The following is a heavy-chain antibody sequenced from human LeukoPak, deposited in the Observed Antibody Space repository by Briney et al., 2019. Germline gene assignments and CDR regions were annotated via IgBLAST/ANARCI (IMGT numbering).Heavy chain of an antibody. D-gene: IGHD3-22*01. CDR3: VRDHYYDSTGYHYQGDY. Sequence: VSVKVSCKASGGTFSSYAISWVRQAPGQGLEWMGWISADNGHTNYTQKLQGRLTLTTDTSASTSYMELRSLRSDDTAMYYCVRDHYYDSTGYHYQGDYWGQGTLVTVSS. CDR1: GGTFSSYA. CDR2: ISADNGHT. J-gene: IGHJ4*02. V-gene: IGHV1-18*01.